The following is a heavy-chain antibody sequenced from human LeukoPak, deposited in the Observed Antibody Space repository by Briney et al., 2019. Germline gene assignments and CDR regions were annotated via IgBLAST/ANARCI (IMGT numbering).Heavy chain of an antibody. D-gene: IGHD3-3*01. CDR2: IRRQDYGGTT. Sequence: GSLRLSCRGSGFNFDEYAISWVRQAPGKGLGWLGFIRRQDYGGTTEYAASVKGRFTFSRDDSKSIAYLQMNSLKTEDTAVYYCARPLEWRTPYCFDYWGQGTLVTVSS. CDR3: ARPLEWRTPYCFDY. CDR1: GFNFDEYA. J-gene: IGHJ4*02. V-gene: IGHV3-49*04.